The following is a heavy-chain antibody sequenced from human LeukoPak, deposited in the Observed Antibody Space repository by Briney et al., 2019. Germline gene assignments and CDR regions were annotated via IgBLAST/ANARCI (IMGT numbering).Heavy chain of an antibody. Sequence: GGSLRLSCAASGFTFSSYAMSWVRQAPGKGLEWVSAISGSGGSTYYTDSVKGRFTISRHNFKNTLYLQMNSLRAEDTAVYYCAKGASGSGPNYFDYWGQGTLVTVSS. CDR1: GFTFSSYA. CDR3: AKGASGSGPNYFDY. V-gene: IGHV3-23*01. J-gene: IGHJ4*02. D-gene: IGHD3-10*01. CDR2: ISGSGGST.